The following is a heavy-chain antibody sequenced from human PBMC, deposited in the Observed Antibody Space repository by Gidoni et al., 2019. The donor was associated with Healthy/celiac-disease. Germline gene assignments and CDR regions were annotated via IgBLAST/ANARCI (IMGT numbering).Heavy chain of an antibody. D-gene: IGHD3-22*01. Sequence: EVQLVESGGGLIQTGGSLRRSCAASGFPASSNYMSWVRRAPGKGLEWVSGIYSGGSTSYAYSVKGRFTISRDNSKNTLYLQMNSLSAEYTAVYYCAREEGDSSGHSFDYWGQGTLVTVSS. CDR3: AREEGDSSGHSFDY. V-gene: IGHV3-53*01. CDR1: GFPASSNY. J-gene: IGHJ4*02. CDR2: IYSGGST.